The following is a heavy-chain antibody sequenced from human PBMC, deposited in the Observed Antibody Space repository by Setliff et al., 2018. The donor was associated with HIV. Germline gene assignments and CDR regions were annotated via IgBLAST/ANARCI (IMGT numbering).Heavy chain of an antibody. J-gene: IGHJ4*02. V-gene: IGHV4-31*01. Sequence: PSETLSLTCTVSGGSISSGGYYWSWIRQLPGKGLECIGYIYYSGSTYYNPSLKSLVTISVDTSKNQFSLKLSSVTAADTAVYYCARDFISDSSGYYSSHFDCWGQGTLVTVSS. CDR2: IYYSGST. CDR1: GGSISSGGYY. CDR3: ARDFISDSSGYYSSHFDC. D-gene: IGHD3-22*01.